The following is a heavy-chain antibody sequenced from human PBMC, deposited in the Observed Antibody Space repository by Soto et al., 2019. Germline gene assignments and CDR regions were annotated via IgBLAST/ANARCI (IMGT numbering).Heavy chain of an antibody. V-gene: IGHV3-7*05. Sequence: EVQLVESGGGLVQPGGSLRLSCAASGFTFRGYWMSWVRQAPGKGRAWVANRKQGGSEQFYVDSVKGRFTTSRDNAKNALDLQMNSLRAEDAAVYYGAREAGWGQGTTVTVPS. CDR1: GFTFRGYW. CDR3: AREAG. CDR2: RKQGGSEQ. J-gene: IGHJ6*02.